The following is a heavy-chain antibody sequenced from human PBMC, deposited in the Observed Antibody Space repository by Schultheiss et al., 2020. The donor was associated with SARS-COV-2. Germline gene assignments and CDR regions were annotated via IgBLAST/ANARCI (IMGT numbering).Heavy chain of an antibody. D-gene: IGHD3-22*01. V-gene: IGHV3-74*01. CDR2: INSDGSST. CDR3: AKPPLPSSITMIVVDY. CDR1: GFTVSSNY. Sequence: GGSLRLSCAASGFTVSSNYMSWVRQAPGKGLVWVSRINSDGSSTSYADSVKGRFTISRDNAKNTLYLQMNSLRAEDTAVYYCAKPPLPSSITMIVVDYWGQGTLVTVSS. J-gene: IGHJ4*02.